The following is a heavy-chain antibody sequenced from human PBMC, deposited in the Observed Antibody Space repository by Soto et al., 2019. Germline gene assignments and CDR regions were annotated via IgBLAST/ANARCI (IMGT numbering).Heavy chain of an antibody. D-gene: IGHD1-26*01. V-gene: IGHV1-69*05. Sequence: SVKVSCKASGGTFSGYAISWVRQAPGQGLEWMGGIIPIFGTANYAQKFQGRVTITRDTSASTAYMELSSLRSEDTAVYYCARVISGSYPGPFDYWGQGTLVTVSS. CDR2: IIPIFGTA. CDR1: GGTFSGYA. CDR3: ARVISGSYPGPFDY. J-gene: IGHJ4*02.